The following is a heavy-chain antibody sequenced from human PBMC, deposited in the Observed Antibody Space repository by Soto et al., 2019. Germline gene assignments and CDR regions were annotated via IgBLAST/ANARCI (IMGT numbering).Heavy chain of an antibody. Sequence: QVQLVQSGAEVKKPGSSVKVSCKASGGTFSSYTISWVRQAPGQGLEWMGRIIPILGIANYAQKFQGRVTITADKSTSTAYMELSSLRSEDTAVYYCATTPLDTAMVYSFDYWGQGTLVTVSS. D-gene: IGHD5-18*01. CDR2: IIPILGIA. V-gene: IGHV1-69*02. J-gene: IGHJ4*02. CDR3: ATTPLDTAMVYSFDY. CDR1: GGTFSSYT.